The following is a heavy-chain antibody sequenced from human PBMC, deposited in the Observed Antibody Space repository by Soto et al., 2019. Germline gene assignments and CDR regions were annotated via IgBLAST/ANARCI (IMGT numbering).Heavy chain of an antibody. Sequence: QVQLQESGPGLVKPSETLSLTCTVSGGSISGYFWSWIRQPPRKGPEWIGYIHHTGSTNYNPSLRSRVTISLDTSKNQFSLKLKYVTAADTARYYCAKDRDYSTDYYYGVEVWGRGTTVTVSS. CDR1: GGSISGYF. J-gene: IGHJ6*02. D-gene: IGHD2-2*01. CDR2: IHHTGST. V-gene: IGHV4-59*01. CDR3: AKDRDYSTDYYYGVEV.